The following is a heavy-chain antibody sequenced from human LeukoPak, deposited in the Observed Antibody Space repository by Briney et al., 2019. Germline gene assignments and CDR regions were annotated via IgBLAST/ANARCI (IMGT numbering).Heavy chain of an antibody. CDR2: IPYDGSNK. V-gene: IGHV3-30*02. J-gene: IGHJ6*03. CDR1: GFTFTDFG. CDR3: ARKAYCSGGSCYGSPDYFYFDV. D-gene: IGHD2-15*01. Sequence: GGSLRLPCAASGFTFTDFGLHWVRQAPGKGLEWVSFIPYDGSNKYYADSVKGRFTISRDNSKNTVYLEMSTLRADDTAVYFCARKAYCSGGSCYGSPDYFYFDVWGKGTTVTVSS.